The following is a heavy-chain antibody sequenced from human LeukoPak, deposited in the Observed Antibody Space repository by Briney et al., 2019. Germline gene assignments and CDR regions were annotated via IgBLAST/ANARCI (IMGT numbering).Heavy chain of an antibody. CDR3: ARSPVVPAAIDWFDP. V-gene: IGHV4-31*03. CDR2: IYYTGST. Sequence: TLSLTCTVSVGSISSGVYYWSWIRQHPGKGLEWIVYIYYTGSTYYNPALKTRVTISVDTSKHQFSLKLSSVTAADTAVYYCARSPVVPAAIDWFDPWGQGTLVTVSS. CDR1: VGSISSGVYY. J-gene: IGHJ5*02. D-gene: IGHD2-2*01.